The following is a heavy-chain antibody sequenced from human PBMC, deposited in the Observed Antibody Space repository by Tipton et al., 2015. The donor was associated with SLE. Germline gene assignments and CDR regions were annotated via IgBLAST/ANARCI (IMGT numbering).Heavy chain of an antibody. CDR1: GGSISSYY. J-gene: IGHJ2*01. V-gene: IGHV4-59*08. D-gene: IGHD6-6*01. CDR2: IYYSGST. Sequence: LRLSCTVSGGSISSYYWSWIRLPPGKGLEWIGYIYYSGSTNYNPSLKSRVTISVDTNANQFSLKLSSVTAADTAAYYWAGKRKGDAGSSLSGWYFDLWGRGTLGTVSS. CDR3: AGKRKGDAGSSLSGWYFDL.